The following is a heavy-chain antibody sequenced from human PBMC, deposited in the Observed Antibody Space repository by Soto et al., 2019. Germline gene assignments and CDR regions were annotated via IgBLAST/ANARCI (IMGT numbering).Heavy chain of an antibody. CDR1: GGSISTSY. V-gene: IGHV4-59*01. CDR3: ARGSGYTAIDF. J-gene: IGHJ4*01. D-gene: IGHD3-22*01. Sequence: QVQLQESGPGLVKPSETLSLTCTVSGGSISTSYWSWIRQPPGKGLEWIGYINESGQTNYNPSLKSRVATSVDTSKNPFSLRLSSVTAADTAIYYCARGSGYTAIDFWGQGTLVTVSS. CDR2: INESGQT.